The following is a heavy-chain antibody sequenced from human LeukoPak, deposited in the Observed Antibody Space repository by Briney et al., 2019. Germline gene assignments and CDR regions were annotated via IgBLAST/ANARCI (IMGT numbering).Heavy chain of an antibody. CDR2: ISAYNGNT. CDR1: GYTFTSYG. V-gene: IGHV1-18*01. CDR3: ARDCSGGSCYWGLDY. Sequence: GASVKVSCKASGYTFTSYGISWVRQAPGQGLEWMGWISAYNGNTNYAQKLQGRVTMTTDTSTSTAYRELRSLRSDDTAVYYCARDCSGGSCYWGLDYWGQGALVTVSS. D-gene: IGHD2-15*01. J-gene: IGHJ4*02.